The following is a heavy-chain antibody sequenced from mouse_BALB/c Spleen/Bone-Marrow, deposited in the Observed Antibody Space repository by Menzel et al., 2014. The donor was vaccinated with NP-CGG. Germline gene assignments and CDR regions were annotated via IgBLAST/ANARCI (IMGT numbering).Heavy chain of an antibody. V-gene: IGHV5-9-4*01. CDR3: AREGLRRRAAMDY. J-gene: IGHJ4*01. D-gene: IGHD2-4*01. CDR2: ISSGGSYT. Sequence: EVMLVESEGGLVKPGGSLKLSCAASGFTFSSCAMSWVRQSPEKRLEWVAEISSGGSYTYYPDTVTGRFTISRDNAKNTLYLEMSSLRSEDTAMYYCAREGLRRRAAMDYWGQGTSVTVSS. CDR1: GFTFSSCA.